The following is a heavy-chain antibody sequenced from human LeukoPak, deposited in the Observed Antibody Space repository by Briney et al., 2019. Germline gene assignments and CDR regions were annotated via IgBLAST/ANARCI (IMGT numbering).Heavy chain of an antibody. CDR3: ARDHGRGYCSSTSCYPGVDY. CDR2: IFSGDNT. D-gene: IGHD2-2*01. J-gene: IGHJ4*02. V-gene: IGHV3-53*01. CDR1: GFAVSTNY. Sequence: GGSLRLSCAASGFAVSTNYMSWVRQAPGKGLEWVSVIFSGDNTYYSDSVKGRFTISRDNSKNMLNLQMNSLRAEDTAVYYCARDHGRGYCSSTSCYPGVDYWGQGTLVTVSS.